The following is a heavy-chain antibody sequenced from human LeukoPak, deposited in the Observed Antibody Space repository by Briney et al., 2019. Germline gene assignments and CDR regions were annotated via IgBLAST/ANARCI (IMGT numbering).Heavy chain of an antibody. V-gene: IGHV3-23*01. D-gene: IGHD2-2*01. Sequence: PGGSLRLSCAASGFAFSSYAMCWVRQAPGKGLEWVSRIGISGGSTYYADSAEGRFTISRDNSKNTLYLQMNGLRVEDTALYYCANEVRTNDYWGQGTLVTVSS. CDR1: GFAFSSYA. J-gene: IGHJ4*02. CDR3: ANEVRTNDY. CDR2: IGISGGST.